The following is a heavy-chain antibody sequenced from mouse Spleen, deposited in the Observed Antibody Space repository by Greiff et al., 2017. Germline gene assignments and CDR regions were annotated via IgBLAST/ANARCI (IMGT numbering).Heavy chain of an antibody. J-gene: IGHJ4*01. CDR1: GYTFTDYN. CDR3: ARYPGYDEDYYAMDY. V-gene: IGHV1-18*01. CDR2: INPNNGGT. Sequence: VQLQQSGPELVKPGASVKIPCKASGYTFTDYNMDWVKQSHGKSLEWIGDINPNNGGTIYNQKFKGKATLTVDESSSTAYMELRSLTSEDTAVYYCARYPGYDEDYYAMDYWGQGTSVTVSS. D-gene: IGHD2-14*01.